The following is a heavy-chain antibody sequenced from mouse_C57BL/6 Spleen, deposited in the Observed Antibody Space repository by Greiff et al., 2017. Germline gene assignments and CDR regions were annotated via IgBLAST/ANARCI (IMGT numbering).Heavy chain of an antibody. CDR1: GFTFSDFY. Sequence: EVKLVESGGGLVQSGRSLRLSCATSGFTFSDFYMEWVRQAPGKGLEWIAASRNKANDYTTEYSASVKGRFIVSRDTSQSILYLQMNALRAEDTAIYYCARARYAMDYWGQGTSVTVSS. J-gene: IGHJ4*01. CDR2: SRNKANDYTT. CDR3: ARARYAMDY. V-gene: IGHV7-1*01.